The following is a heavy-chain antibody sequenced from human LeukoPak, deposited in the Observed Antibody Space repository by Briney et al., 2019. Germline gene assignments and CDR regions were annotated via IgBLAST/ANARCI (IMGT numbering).Heavy chain of an antibody. D-gene: IGHD3-10*01. V-gene: IGHV3-30*01. CDR3: ARDQGEYYYYYYMDV. CDR2: ISYDGSNK. J-gene: IGHJ6*03. CDR1: GFTFSSYA. Sequence: GGSLRLSCAASGFTFSSYAMHWVRQAPGKGLEWVAVISYDGSNKYYADSVKGRFTISRDNSKNTLYPQMTSLRAEDTAVYYCARDQGEYYYYYYMDVWGKGTTVTVSS.